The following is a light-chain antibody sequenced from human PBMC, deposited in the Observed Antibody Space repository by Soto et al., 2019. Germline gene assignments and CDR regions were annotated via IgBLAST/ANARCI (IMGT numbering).Light chain of an antibody. CDR3: QSYDVNNVV. Sequence: NFMLTQPHSVSESPGKTVTISCTRSSGSIASSFVQWYQQRPGSAPTTVIYEDNQRPSGVPDRFSGSIDSSSNSASLTISGLKTEDEADYYCQSYDVNNVVFGGGTKLTV. CDR1: SGSIASSF. CDR2: EDN. J-gene: IGLJ2*01. V-gene: IGLV6-57*04.